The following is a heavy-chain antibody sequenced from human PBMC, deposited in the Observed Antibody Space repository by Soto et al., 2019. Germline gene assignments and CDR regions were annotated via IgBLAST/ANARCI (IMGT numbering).Heavy chain of an antibody. CDR2: ISPDGAT. J-gene: IGHJ4*02. CDR1: GGSFSTNH. Sequence: QVQLHQWGAGLVRPSETLALTCAVNGGSFSTNHWNWIRQSPGKGLEWIGEISPDGATNFNPTLKRRLSMSVETSKRQFSLHLTSVTAADTAVYFWARGWAAQSFYFDLWGQGTLVTVSS. V-gene: IGHV4-34*01. D-gene: IGHD3-16*02. CDR3: ARGWAAQSFYFDL.